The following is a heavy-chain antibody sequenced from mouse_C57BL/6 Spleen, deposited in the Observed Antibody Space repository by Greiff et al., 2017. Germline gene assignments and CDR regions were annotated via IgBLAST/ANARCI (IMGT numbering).Heavy chain of an antibody. CDR3: ARSSYDGYLSFAY. J-gene: IGHJ3*01. Sequence: VQLQQSGAELVRPGTSVKVSCKASGYAFTNYLIEWVKQRPGQGLEWIGVINPGSGGTNYNEKFKGKATLTADKSSSTAYMQLSSLTSEDSAVYFCARSSYDGYLSFAYWGQGTLVTVSA. CDR1: GYAFTNYL. CDR2: INPGSGGT. D-gene: IGHD2-3*01. V-gene: IGHV1-54*01.